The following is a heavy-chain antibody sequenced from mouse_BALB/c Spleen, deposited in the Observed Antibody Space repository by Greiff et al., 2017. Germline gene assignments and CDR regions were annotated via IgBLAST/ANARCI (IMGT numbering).Heavy chain of an antibody. J-gene: IGHJ3*01. D-gene: IGHD2-1*01. Sequence: QVQLQQSGAELVRPGTSVKVSCKASGYAFTNYLIEWVKQRPGQGLEWIGVINPGSGGTNYTEKFKGKATLTADKSSSTAYMQLSSLTSDDSSVYFRATIYCGNCGAYWGQGTLVTVSA. CDR3: ATIYCGNCGAY. CDR2: INPGSGGT. V-gene: IGHV1-54*03. CDR1: GYAFTNYL.